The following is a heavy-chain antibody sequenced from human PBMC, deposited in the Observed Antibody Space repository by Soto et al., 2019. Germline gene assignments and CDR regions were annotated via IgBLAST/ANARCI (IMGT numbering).Heavy chain of an antibody. CDR3: ARGPDYVIFTGFFWAFVI. CDR2: IYYSGRT. D-gene: IGHD3-9*01. J-gene: IGHJ3*02. V-gene: IGHV4-59*01. CDR1: GGSISSYY. Sequence: SEALSLTCTVSGGSISSYYWSWIRQHPGKGLEWIGYIYYSGRTNYNPSLKSRVTISVDTSKNQFSLNLSSVTAADTAVYFCARGPDYVIFTGFFWAFVIWGQGTMVTVSS.